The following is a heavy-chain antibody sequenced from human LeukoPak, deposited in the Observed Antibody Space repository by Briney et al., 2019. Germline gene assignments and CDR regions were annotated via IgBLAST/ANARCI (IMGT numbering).Heavy chain of an antibody. J-gene: IGHJ6*03. Sequence: GGSLRLSCAASGFTFSNAWMSWVRQAPGKGLEWVGRIKSKTDGGTTDYAAPVKGRFTISRDDSKNTLYLQMNSLKTEDTAVYYCTTDGEMNDFLGYYYYYMDVWGKGTTVTVSS. D-gene: IGHD1-1*01. CDR2: IKSKTDGGTT. V-gene: IGHV3-15*01. CDR3: TTDGEMNDFLGYYYYYMDV. CDR1: GFTFSNAW.